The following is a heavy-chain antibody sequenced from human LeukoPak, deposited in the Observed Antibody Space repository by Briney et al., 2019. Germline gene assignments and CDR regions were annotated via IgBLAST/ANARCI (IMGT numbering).Heavy chain of an antibody. CDR2: ISSSSSYI. V-gene: IGHV3-21*04. CDR3: AKPHGSGSSYYFDY. CDR1: GFTFSSYS. J-gene: IGHJ4*02. D-gene: IGHD3-10*01. Sequence: GGSLRLSCAASGFTFSSYSMNWVRQAPGKGLEWVSSISSSSSYIYYADSVKGRFTISRDNAKNSLYLQMNSLRAGDTAVYYCAKPHGSGSSYYFDYWGQGTLVTVSS.